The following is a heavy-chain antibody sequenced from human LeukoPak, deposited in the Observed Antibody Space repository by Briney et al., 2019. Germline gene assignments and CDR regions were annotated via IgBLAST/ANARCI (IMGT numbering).Heavy chain of an antibody. D-gene: IGHD6-19*01. CDR2: ISYDGSNK. V-gene: IGHV3-30-3*01. Sequence: GRSLRLSCAASGFTFSSYAMHWVRQAPGKGLEWVAVISYDGSNKYYADSVKGRFTISRDNSKNTLYLQMNSLRAEDTAVYYCARERWESSGWNYYYYGMDVWGQGTTVTVSS. CDR3: ARERWESSGWNYYYYGMDV. J-gene: IGHJ6*02. CDR1: GFTFSSYA.